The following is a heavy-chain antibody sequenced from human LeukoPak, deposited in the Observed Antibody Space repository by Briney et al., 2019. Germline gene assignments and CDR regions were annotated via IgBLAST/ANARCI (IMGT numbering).Heavy chain of an antibody. V-gene: IGHV4-61*03. CDR3: ARSQNYYGSGDY. CDR2: IYYTGKT. Sequence: KPSETLSFTCTVSGDSVSNGNYYWSWLRQPPGKALEWIGYIYYTGKTYYNPSLEGRVTILVDTSRNHFSVKLSSVTAADTAVYYCARSQNYYGSGDYWSQGTLVTVSS. J-gene: IGHJ4*02. CDR1: GDSVSNGNYY. D-gene: IGHD3-10*01.